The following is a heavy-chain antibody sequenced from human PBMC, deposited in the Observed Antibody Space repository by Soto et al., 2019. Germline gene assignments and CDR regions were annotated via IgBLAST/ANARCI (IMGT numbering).Heavy chain of an antibody. CDR3: ARDSIAVAGTNWYFDL. Sequence: QVQLVESGGGLVKPGGSLRLSCAASGFTFSDYYMSWLRQAPGKGLEWVSYISSSGSTIYYADSVKGRFTISRDNAKNSLYLQMNSLRAEETAVYYCARDSIAVAGTNWYFDLWGRGTLVTVSS. D-gene: IGHD6-19*01. J-gene: IGHJ2*01. CDR2: ISSSGSTI. V-gene: IGHV3-11*01. CDR1: GFTFSDYY.